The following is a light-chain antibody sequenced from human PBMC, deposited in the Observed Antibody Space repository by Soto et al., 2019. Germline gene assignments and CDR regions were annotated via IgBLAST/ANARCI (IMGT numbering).Light chain of an antibody. J-gene: IGLJ1*01. CDR2: DVS. CDR1: SSDVGGYNY. V-gene: IGLV2-14*03. CDR3: SSYSGSSTYV. Sequence: QSALTQPASVSGSPGQSITISCTGTSSDVGGYNYVSWYQQHPGKAPKLIIYDVSNRPSGVFNRFSGSKSGNTASLTISGLQAEDEADYYCSSYSGSSTYVFGTGTKVTVL.